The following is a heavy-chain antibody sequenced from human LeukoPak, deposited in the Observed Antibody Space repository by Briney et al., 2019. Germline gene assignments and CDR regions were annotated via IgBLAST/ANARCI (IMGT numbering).Heavy chain of an antibody. Sequence: GGSLRLSCAASGFTFSIYAMRWVRQAPGEGLEWVSAISGSGGSTFYADSVEGRFTISRDDTTTTLYLKMNCLIAEDTAVYYIAKVPDVEVIPAAVDYWGQGTLATVSS. CDR3: AKVPDVEVIPAAVDY. V-gene: IGHV3-23*01. D-gene: IGHD2-2*01. CDR1: GFTFSIYA. J-gene: IGHJ4*02. CDR2: ISGSGGST.